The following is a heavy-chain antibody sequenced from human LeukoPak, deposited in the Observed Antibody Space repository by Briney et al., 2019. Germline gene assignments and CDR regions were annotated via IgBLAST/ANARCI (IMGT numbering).Heavy chain of an antibody. CDR3: ASHYYDSSGYYQNFDY. CDR1: GGSISSSSYY. CDR2: IYYSGST. J-gene: IGHJ4*02. V-gene: IGHV4-39*07. Sequence: SETLSLTCTVSGGSISSSSYYWGWIRQPPGKGLEGIGSIYYSGSTYYNPSLKSRVTISVDTSKNQFSLKLSSVTAADTAVYYCASHYYDSSGYYQNFDYWGQGTLVTVSS. D-gene: IGHD3-22*01.